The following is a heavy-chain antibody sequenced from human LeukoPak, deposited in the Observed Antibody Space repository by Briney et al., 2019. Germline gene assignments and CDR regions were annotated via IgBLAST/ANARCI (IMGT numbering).Heavy chain of an antibody. CDR2: IRYDGSNK. Sequence: GGSLRLSCAASGFTFSSYGMHWVRQAPGKGLEWVAFIRYDGSNKYYADSVKGRFTISRDNSKNTLYLQMNSLRAEDTAVYYCARGGYIANQPLYWGQGTLVTVSS. V-gene: IGHV3-30*02. CDR1: GFTFSSYG. D-gene: IGHD6-13*01. CDR3: ARGGYIANQPLY. J-gene: IGHJ4*02.